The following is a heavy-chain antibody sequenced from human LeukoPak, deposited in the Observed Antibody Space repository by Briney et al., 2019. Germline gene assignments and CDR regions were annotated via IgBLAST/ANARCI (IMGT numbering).Heavy chain of an antibody. J-gene: IGHJ4*02. V-gene: IGHV4-59*01. Sequence: SETLPLTCTVSGGSISSYYWSWIRQPPGKGLEWIGYIYYSGSTNYNPSLKSRVTISVDTSKNQFSLKLSSVTAADTAVYYCARVQQLWSLDYWGQGTLVTVSS. CDR2: IYYSGST. D-gene: IGHD5-18*01. CDR1: GGSISSYY. CDR3: ARVQQLWSLDY.